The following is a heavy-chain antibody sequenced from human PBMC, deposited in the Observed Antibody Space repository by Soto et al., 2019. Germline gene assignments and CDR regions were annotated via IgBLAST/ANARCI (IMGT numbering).Heavy chain of an antibody. CDR1: GYTFTGYY. V-gene: IGHV1-2*02. CDR2: INPISGGT. D-gene: IGHD3-3*01. Sequence: QVHLVQSGAEVKKPGASVKVSCKASGYTFTGYYMHWVRQAPGQGLEWMGWINPISGGTNYEQKLQSGVTMTRDTSISTASMELSRLRSDDTAVYYCARSYGSLTIFGVVHDAFDIWGQGTMVTVSS. J-gene: IGHJ3*02. CDR3: ARSYGSLTIFGVVHDAFDI.